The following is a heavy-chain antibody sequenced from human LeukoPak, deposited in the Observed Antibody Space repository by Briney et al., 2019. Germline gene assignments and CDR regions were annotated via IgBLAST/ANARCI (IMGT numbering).Heavy chain of an antibody. CDR1: GYTFTNFG. Sequence: GASVKVSCKASGYTFTNFGISWVRQAPGQGLEWMGWISAYNGNTNYAQKVQGRVTMTTDTSTSTAYMELRSLRSDDTAVYYCARLRSRRTGACDNWGQGTLVTVSS. D-gene: IGHD3-10*01. J-gene: IGHJ4*02. CDR2: ISAYNGNT. CDR3: ARLRSRRTGACDN. V-gene: IGHV1-18*01.